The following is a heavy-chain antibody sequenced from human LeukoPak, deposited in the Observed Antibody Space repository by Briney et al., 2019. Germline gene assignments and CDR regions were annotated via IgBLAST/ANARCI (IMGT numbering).Heavy chain of an antibody. CDR1: GGSFSGYY. J-gene: IGHJ6*03. CDR3: ERGRYPRQWLRSAMYYYYYYMDV. D-gene: IGHD5-12*01. V-gene: IGHV4-34*01. Sequence: SETLSLTCAVYGGSFSGYYWSWIRQPPGKGLEWIGEINHSGSTNYNPSLKSRVTISVDTSKNQFSLKLSSVTAADTAVYYCERGRYPRQWLRSAMYYYYYYMDVWGKGTTVTVSS. CDR2: INHSGST.